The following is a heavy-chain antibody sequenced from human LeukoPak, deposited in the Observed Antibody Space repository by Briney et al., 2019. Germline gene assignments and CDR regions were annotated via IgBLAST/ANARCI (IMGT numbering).Heavy chain of an antibody. CDR3: ARAVGKIDY. J-gene: IGHJ4*02. CDR2: TYYRSKWYN. Sequence: SQTLSLTCAISGDSVSSNSAAWNWNRHSPSRGLGWLGRTYYRSKWYNEYAGSVKSRITINPDRSKNQFSLQLNSVTPDDTAMYYCARAVGKIDYWGQGTLVTVSS. D-gene: IGHD1-26*01. CDR1: GDSVSSNSAA. V-gene: IGHV6-1*01.